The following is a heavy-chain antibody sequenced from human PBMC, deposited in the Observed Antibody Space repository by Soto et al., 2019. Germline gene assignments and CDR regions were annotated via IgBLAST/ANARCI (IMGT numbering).Heavy chain of an antibody. CDR2: MNPNSGNT. J-gene: IGHJ3*02. D-gene: IGHD1-26*01. V-gene: IGHV1-8*01. Sequence: ASVKVSCKASGYTFTSYDINCVRQATGQGLEWMGWMNPNSGNTGYAQKFQGRVTMTRNTSIRTAYMEVSSLRSEDTAVYCCARGPRESSDAFDIWGQGTMVTVSS. CDR1: GYTFTSYD. CDR3: ARGPRESSDAFDI.